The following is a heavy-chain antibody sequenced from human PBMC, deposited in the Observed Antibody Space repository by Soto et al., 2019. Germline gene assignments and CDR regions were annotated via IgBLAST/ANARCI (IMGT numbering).Heavy chain of an antibody. V-gene: IGHV3-23*01. CDR3: ARKGEGSSGWYQCFDP. D-gene: IGHD6-19*01. CDR2: ISIRGGIT. CDR1: GFTFGSYA. Sequence: EVQLLESGGGLVQPGGSLRLSCAASGFTFGSYAMTWVRQAPGEGLQWVSSISIRGGITYYADSVKGRFTFPSDNSQNTLHLQMNSLRAEDTAVYYCARKGEGSSGWYQCFDPWGQGTLVTVSS. J-gene: IGHJ5*02.